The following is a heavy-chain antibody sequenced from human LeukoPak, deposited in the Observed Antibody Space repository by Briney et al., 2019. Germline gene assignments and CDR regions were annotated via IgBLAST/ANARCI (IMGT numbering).Heavy chain of an antibody. CDR1: DDSVSSSRYY. CDR2: IYHGSA. CDR3: AREGGRQWLVSGALDS. V-gene: IGHV4-61*01. J-gene: IGHJ5*01. D-gene: IGHD6-19*01. Sequence: PSETLSLTCTVSDDSVSSSRYYWTWVRQPPGKGLEWIGYIYHGSATYNPSLESRVTLSMDTSKNQYSLKMTSVTAADTAVYYCAREGGRQWLVSGALDSWGQGTLVTVSS.